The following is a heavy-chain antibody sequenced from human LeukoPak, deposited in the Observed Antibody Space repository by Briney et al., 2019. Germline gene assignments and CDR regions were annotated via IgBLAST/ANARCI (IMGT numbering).Heavy chain of an antibody. Sequence: PGGSLRLSCVASGFTFASYAMSWVRQPPGKGLEWVSAINGGADSTYYADSVKGRFTISRDNSKNTLFLQMNSLRVEDTAVYYCAKWGAQSGNYRVVDCWGRGTLVTVSS. J-gene: IGHJ4*02. D-gene: IGHD3-10*01. CDR3: AKWGAQSGNYRVVDC. V-gene: IGHV3-23*01. CDR2: INGGADST. CDR1: GFTFASYA.